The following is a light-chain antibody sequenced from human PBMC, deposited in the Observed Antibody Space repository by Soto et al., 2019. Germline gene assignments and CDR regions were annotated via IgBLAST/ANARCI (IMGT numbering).Light chain of an antibody. J-gene: IGLJ1*01. CDR3: FSHRSGDSHV. V-gene: IGLV2-14*01. CDR1: SSDIGAYNY. Sequence: SVLTQPASVSGSPGQSITISCTGTSSDIGAYNYVSWYQQYPGKAPKLIIYGVTNRPSGVSNRFSGSKTGNTASLTISGLQAEDEANYYCFSHRSGDSHVFGTGTKVTVL. CDR2: GVT.